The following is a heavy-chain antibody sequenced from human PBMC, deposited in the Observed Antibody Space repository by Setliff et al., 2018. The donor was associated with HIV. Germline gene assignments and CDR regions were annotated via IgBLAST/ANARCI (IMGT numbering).Heavy chain of an antibody. CDR1: GGSISSYY. V-gene: IGHV4-4*09. D-gene: IGHD2-21*01. CDR3: ARGLFFYDPGGFDY. CDR2: IYTSGST. J-gene: IGHJ4*02. Sequence: SETLSLTCTVSGGSISSYYWSWIRQPPGKGLEWIGYIYTSGSTNYNPSLKSRVTISVDTSKNQFSLKLSSVTAADTAVYYCARGLFFYDPGGFDYWGQGTQVTVSS.